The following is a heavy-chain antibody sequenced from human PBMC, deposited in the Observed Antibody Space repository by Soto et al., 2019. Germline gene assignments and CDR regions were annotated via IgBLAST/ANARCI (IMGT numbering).Heavy chain of an antibody. V-gene: IGHV3-66*01. CDR2: LYSGGNT. D-gene: IGHD3-3*01. J-gene: IGHJ5*02. CDR1: GFTVSTNY. Sequence: ESGGGLVQPGESLRLSCAASGFTVSTNYMSWVRQAPGKGLEWVSVLYSGGNTVYADSVKGRFTISRDNFENMLYLRMNNLRPEDTAVYYCAREAWYDFWSGPGWFDPWGQGTLVTVSS. CDR3: AREAWYDFWSGPGWFDP.